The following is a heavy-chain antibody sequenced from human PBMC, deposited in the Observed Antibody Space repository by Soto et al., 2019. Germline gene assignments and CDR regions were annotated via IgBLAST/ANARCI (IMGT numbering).Heavy chain of an antibody. Sequence: EVQLVESGGGLVQPGESLRLSCAASGFTFDYYWMHWVRQAPGKGLVWVSRIHSDGTSTTYADSVKGRLTISRDNDKNSLSLKMNSLRAEDTAVYYCARGDRGAFDLWGQGTVVTVSS. D-gene: IGHD1-26*01. V-gene: IGHV3-74*01. J-gene: IGHJ3*01. CDR3: ARGDRGAFDL. CDR1: GFTFDYYW. CDR2: IHSDGTST.